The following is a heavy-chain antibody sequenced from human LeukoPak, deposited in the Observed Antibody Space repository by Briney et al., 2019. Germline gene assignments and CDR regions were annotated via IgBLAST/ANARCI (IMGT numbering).Heavy chain of an antibody. CDR2: IYSGGST. D-gene: IGHD6-6*01. J-gene: IGHJ6*03. Sequence: GGSLRLSCAASGFTFSNYAMSWVRQAPGKGLEWVSVIYSGGSTYYADSVKGRFTISRDNSKNTLYLQMNSLRAEDTAVYYCARGLDSSSSGYYYFMDVWGKGTTVTVSS. CDR3: ARGLDSSSSGYYYFMDV. CDR1: GFTFSNYA. V-gene: IGHV3-53*01.